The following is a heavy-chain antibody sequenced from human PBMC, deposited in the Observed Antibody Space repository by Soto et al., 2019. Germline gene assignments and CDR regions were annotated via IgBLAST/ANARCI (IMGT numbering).Heavy chain of an antibody. CDR1: WYSFSSHW. CDR3: ARRDGMDV. Sequence: GGSLKIFRKGSWYSFSSHWISWVRQMPGKGLEWMGRIDPSDSYTNYSPSFQGHVTISADKSISTACLQWSSLKASDTAMYYCARRDGMDVWGQGTTVTVSS. CDR2: IDPSDSYT. J-gene: IGHJ6*02. V-gene: IGHV5-10-1*01.